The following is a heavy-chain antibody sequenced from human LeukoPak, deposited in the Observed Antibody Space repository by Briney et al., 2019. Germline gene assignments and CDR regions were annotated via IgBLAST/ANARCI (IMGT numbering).Heavy chain of an antibody. V-gene: IGHV4-61*02. J-gene: IGHJ3*02. CDR1: GGSISSGSYY. CDR3: AREAPPAGWRDAAFDI. CDR2: IYTSGST. Sequence: PSETLSLTCTVSGGSISSGSYYWSWIRQPAGKGLEWIGRIYTSGSTNYNPSLKSRVTISVDTSKNQFSLKLSSVTAADTAVYYCAREAPPAGWRDAAFDIWGQGTMVTVSS. D-gene: IGHD6-19*01.